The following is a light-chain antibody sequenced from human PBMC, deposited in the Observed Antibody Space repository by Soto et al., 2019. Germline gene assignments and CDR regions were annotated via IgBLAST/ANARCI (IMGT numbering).Light chain of an antibody. Sequence: EIVLTQSPGTLSLSPGERATLSCRASQSVSSSYLAWYQHKPGQAPRLLIYDASSRATGVPDRFSGSGSGTDFTLTISRLEPEDFAVFYCQQYGSSPLTFGGGTKVDI. CDR1: QSVSSSY. V-gene: IGKV3-20*01. J-gene: IGKJ4*01. CDR2: DAS. CDR3: QQYGSSPLT.